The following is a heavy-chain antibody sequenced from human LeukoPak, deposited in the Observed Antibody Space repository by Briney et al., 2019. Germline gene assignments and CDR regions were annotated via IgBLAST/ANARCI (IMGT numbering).Heavy chain of an antibody. CDR2: INPNSGGT. J-gene: IGHJ4*02. CDR3: ASAGDLNFGY. Sequence: ASVKVSCKVSGYTFTGYGISWVRQAPGQGLEWMGWINPNSGGTNYAQKFQGRVTMTRDTSISTAYMELSRLRSDDTAVYYCASAGDLNFGYWGQGTLVTVSS. V-gene: IGHV1-2*02. CDR1: GYTFTGYG. D-gene: IGHD7-27*01.